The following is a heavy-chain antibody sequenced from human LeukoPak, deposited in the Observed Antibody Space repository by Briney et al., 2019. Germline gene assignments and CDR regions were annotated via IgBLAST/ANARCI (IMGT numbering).Heavy chain of an antibody. V-gene: IGHV4-39*07. Sequence: SETLSLTCTVSGGSISNSSYYWGWIRQPPGKGLEWIGSMYYSGSTYYNPSLKSRATISVDTSKNQFSLKLSSVTAADTAVYYCAREVCSTSCYIDYWGQGTLVTVSS. CDR1: GGSISNSSYY. D-gene: IGHD2-2*02. CDR2: MYYSGST. J-gene: IGHJ4*02. CDR3: AREVCSTSCYIDY.